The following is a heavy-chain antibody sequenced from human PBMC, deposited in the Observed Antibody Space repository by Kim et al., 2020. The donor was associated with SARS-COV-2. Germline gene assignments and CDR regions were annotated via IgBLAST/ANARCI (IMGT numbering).Heavy chain of an antibody. D-gene: IGHD3-22*01. V-gene: IGHV5-51*01. CDR1: GYSFTSYW. CDR2: IYPGDSDT. Sequence: GESLKISCKGSGYSFTSYWIGWVRQMPGKGLEWMGIIYPGDSDTRYSPSFQGQVTISADKSISTAYLQWSSLKASDTAMYYCARGDYYDSSGYYSPDAFDIWGQGTMVTVSS. CDR3: ARGDYYDSSGYYSPDAFDI. J-gene: IGHJ3*02.